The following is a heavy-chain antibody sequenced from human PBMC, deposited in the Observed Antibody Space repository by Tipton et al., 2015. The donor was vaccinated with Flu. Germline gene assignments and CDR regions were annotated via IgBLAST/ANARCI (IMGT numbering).Heavy chain of an antibody. D-gene: IGHD3-22*01. CDR2: IYPGDSDT. V-gene: IGHV5-51*01. CDR1: GYSFTSYW. Sequence: QLVQSGAEVKKPGESLKISCKGSGYSFTSYWIGWVRQMPGKGLEWMGIIYPGDSDTRYSPSFQGQVTISADKSISTAYLQWSSLKASDTAMYYCARRDYYGSSGYLADAFDIWGQGTMVTVSS. CDR3: ARRDYYGSSGYLADAFDI. J-gene: IGHJ3*02.